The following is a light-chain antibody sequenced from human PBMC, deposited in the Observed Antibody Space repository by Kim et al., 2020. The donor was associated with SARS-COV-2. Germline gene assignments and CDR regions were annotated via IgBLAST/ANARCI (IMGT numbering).Light chain of an antibody. CDR3: QQFGSSPEYS. CDR1: QSVSSSY. Sequence: SPGERATLSCRASQSVSSSYLAWYQQKPGQAPSLLIYGTSSRATGVPDRFSGSGSGTDFTLTISRLEPEDFAVYYCQQFGSSPEYSFGQGTKLEI. V-gene: IGKV3-20*01. CDR2: GTS. J-gene: IGKJ2*03.